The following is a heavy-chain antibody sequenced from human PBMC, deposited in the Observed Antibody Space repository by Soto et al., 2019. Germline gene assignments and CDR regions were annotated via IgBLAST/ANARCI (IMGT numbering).Heavy chain of an antibody. D-gene: IGHD1-26*01. V-gene: IGHV2-70*01. CDR2: IDWDDDK. CDR3: APTPEKWEPKYFDY. Sequence: SGPTLVNPTQTLTLTCTFSGFSLSTSGMCVSWIRQPPGKALEWLALIDWDDDKYYSTSLKTRLTISKDTSKNQLVLTMTNMDPVDTATYYCAPTPEKWEPKYFDYWDQGTLVAVSS. CDR1: GFSLSTSGMC. J-gene: IGHJ4*02.